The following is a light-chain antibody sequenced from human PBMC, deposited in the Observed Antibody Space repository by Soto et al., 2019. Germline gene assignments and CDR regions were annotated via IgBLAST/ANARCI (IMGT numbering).Light chain of an antibody. Sequence: EIVLTQSPAALSLSPGERATLSCRASQSVSSYLAWYQQKPGQAPRLLIYDASTRATGIPARFSGSGSGTEFTLTISSLQSEDFAVYYCQQYNSWPETFGQGTKVDI. CDR3: QQYNSWPET. J-gene: IGKJ1*01. CDR2: DAS. CDR1: QSVSSY. V-gene: IGKV3-15*01.